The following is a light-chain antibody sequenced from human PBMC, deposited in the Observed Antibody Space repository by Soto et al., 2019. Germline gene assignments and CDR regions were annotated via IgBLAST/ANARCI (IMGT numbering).Light chain of an antibody. J-gene: IGKJ1*01. CDR2: DAS. Sequence: EIVLTQSPGTLPLSPGERGTLSCRASQSVSSSFLAWYQQKPGQAPRLLIYDASSRATGIPDRFSGSGSGTDFTLTIGRLEPEDSAVYYCQQYGSSPVTFGQGTKVDI. CDR3: QQYGSSPVT. V-gene: IGKV3-20*01. CDR1: QSVSSSF.